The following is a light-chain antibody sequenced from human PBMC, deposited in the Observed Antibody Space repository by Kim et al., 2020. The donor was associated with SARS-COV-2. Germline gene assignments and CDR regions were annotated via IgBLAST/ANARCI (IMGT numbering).Light chain of an antibody. Sequence: DIQMTQSPSSLSASVGDRVTITWRASQSISSYLNWYQQKPGKAPKLLIYAASSLQSGVPSRFSGSGSGTDFTLTISSLQPEDVANYYCQQNNCTPRTFGGGTKVDIK. CDR2: AAS. J-gene: IGKJ4*02. CDR1: QSISSY. V-gene: IGKV1-39*01. CDR3: QQNNCTPRT.